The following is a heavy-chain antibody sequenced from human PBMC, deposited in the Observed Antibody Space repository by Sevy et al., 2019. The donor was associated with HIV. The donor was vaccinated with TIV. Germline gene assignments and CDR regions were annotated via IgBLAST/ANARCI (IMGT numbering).Heavy chain of an antibody. CDR1: GYTFTSYG. J-gene: IGHJ3*02. CDR2: ISAYNGNT. D-gene: IGHD4-17*01. Sequence: ASVKVSCKASGYTFTSYGISWVRQAPGQGLEWMGWISAYNGNTNYAQKLQGRVTMTTDTSTSTAYMELRSLRSDDTAVYYCARDLQGAGDYDNAFDIWGQGTMVTVSS. CDR3: ARDLQGAGDYDNAFDI. V-gene: IGHV1-18*01.